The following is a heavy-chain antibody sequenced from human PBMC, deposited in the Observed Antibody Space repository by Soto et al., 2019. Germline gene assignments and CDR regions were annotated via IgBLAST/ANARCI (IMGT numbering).Heavy chain of an antibody. D-gene: IGHD3-22*01. CDR3: AKGLDSSGRDY. V-gene: IGHV3-23*01. J-gene: IGHJ4*02. CDR2: ISGSGGST. Sequence: GGSLRLSCAASGFTFSRYAMSWVRQAPGKWLEWVSAISGSGGSTYYADSVKGRFTISRDNSKNTLYLQMNSLRAEDTAVYYCAKGLDSSGRDYWGQGTLVTVSS. CDR1: GFTFSRYA.